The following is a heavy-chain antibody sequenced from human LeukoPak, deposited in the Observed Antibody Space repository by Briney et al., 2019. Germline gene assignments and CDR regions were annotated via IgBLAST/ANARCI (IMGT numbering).Heavy chain of an antibody. CDR1: GGAISYSSYY. J-gene: IGHJ5*02. V-gene: IGHV4-31*03. CDR3: ARRDYDSGGHYGPDNWFDP. Sequence: SQTLSLTCSVSGGAISYSSYYWSWIRQHPGKGLEWIGYIYYSGNSYYNPSLKSRVTISVDTSKNQFSLKMSSVTAADTAVYYCARRDYDSGGHYGPDNWFDPWGQGIQVTVSP. D-gene: IGHD3-22*01. CDR2: IYYSGNS.